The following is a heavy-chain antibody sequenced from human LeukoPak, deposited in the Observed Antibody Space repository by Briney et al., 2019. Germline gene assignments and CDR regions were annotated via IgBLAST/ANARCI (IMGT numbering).Heavy chain of an antibody. D-gene: IGHD6-19*01. V-gene: IGHV3-23*01. J-gene: IGHJ4*02. CDR1: GFTFSAYA. CDR2: ISVSGGGT. CDR3: AKETNQAVAGALDY. Sequence: GGSLRLSCVASGFTFSAYAMTWVRQAPGKGLEWVSSISVSGGGTYYADSVRGRFTISRDNSKNTLYLQMNSLRAEDTAVYYCAKETNQAVAGALDYWGQGTLVTVSS.